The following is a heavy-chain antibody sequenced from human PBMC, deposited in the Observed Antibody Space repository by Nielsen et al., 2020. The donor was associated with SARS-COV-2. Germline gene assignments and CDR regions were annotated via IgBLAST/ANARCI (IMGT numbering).Heavy chain of an antibody. CDR2: ISTHNGHT. Sequence: ASVKVSCKASDYSFTTFGIHWVRQTPGQGLEWMGWISTHNGHTAYAQNLQDRVTMTTDTSTSTAYVELRSLSSDDTAVYYCARGGDTSLVPYFNGLDVWGQGTTVTVSS. J-gene: IGHJ6*02. D-gene: IGHD5-18*01. CDR1: DYSFTTFG. CDR3: ARGGDTSLVPYFNGLDV. V-gene: IGHV1-18*01.